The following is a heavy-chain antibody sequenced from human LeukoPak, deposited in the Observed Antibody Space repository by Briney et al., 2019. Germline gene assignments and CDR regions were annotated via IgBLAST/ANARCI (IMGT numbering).Heavy chain of an antibody. CDR1: GLTFNSCS. CDR3: ANGRGPNTGPTLDY. CDR2: ISGSGGNT. V-gene: IGHV3-23*01. Sequence: PGGSLTLSCAASGLTFNSCSMTWVRQAPGKGLEWFSYISGSGGNTYFTDSVKGRFTISRDNSKNTLYLQLNSLRAEDTAIYYCANGRGPNTGPTLDYWGRGTLVTVSS. J-gene: IGHJ4*02. D-gene: IGHD2-15*01.